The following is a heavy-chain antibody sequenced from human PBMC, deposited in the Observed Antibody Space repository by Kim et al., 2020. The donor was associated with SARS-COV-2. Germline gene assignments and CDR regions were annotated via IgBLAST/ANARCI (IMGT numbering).Heavy chain of an antibody. CDR1: GYSFSNYA. CDR2: IDAGNGDT. Sequence: ASVKVSCKASGYSFSNYAMHWLRQAPGQRLEWMGWIDAGNGDTKYSQNFQGRVTITRDKSASTVYMELSSLRSEDTAVYYCAKAAARIFDYWGQGTLVTV. J-gene: IGHJ4*02. CDR3: AKAAARIFDY. V-gene: IGHV1-3*01. D-gene: IGHD6-6*01.